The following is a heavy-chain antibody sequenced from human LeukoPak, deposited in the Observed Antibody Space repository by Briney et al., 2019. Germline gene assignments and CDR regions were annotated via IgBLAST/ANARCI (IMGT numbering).Heavy chain of an antibody. V-gene: IGHV4-31*03. D-gene: IGHD1-26*01. CDR3: AREVNRPTDADAFDI. CDR2: IHHSGRA. Sequence: PSETLSLTCTVSGGSIISDNHFWSWIRQHPGKDLEWLGYIHHSGRAFYSPSLESRLTISLDTSKNQFSLKLNSVIGADTAVHYCAREVNRPTDADAFDIWGQGTMVTVSS. CDR1: GGSIISDNHF. J-gene: IGHJ3*02.